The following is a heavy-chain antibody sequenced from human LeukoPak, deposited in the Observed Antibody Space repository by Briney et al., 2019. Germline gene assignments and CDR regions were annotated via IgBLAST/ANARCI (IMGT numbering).Heavy chain of an antibody. D-gene: IGHD1-7*01. CDR1: GFTFSSNA. Sequence: GGSLRLSCAASGFTFSSNAMSWVRQAPGKGLEWVSCIGESGSSTYYADSVKGRFTISRDNSKNTLYLQMNSLRAEDTALYYCAREGITGSTNWFDCWGQGTLVTVSS. V-gene: IGHV3-23*01. CDR3: AREGITGSTNWFDC. CDR2: IGESGSST. J-gene: IGHJ5*01.